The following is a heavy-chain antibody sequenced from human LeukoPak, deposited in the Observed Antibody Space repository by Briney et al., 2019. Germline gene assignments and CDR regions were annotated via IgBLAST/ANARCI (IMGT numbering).Heavy chain of an antibody. CDR2: ISSSGSYI. V-gene: IGHV3-21*01. Sequence: PGRSLRLSCAASGFTFSTYSMNWVRQAPGKGLEWGSSISSSGSYIYYAASSEGGFTTSRENATNSLYLQMNNLRAADTAVYYCARERDSGSDRDEYWGQGTLVTVFS. CDR1: GFTFSTYS. D-gene: IGHD1-26*01. CDR3: ARERDSGSDRDEY. J-gene: IGHJ4*02.